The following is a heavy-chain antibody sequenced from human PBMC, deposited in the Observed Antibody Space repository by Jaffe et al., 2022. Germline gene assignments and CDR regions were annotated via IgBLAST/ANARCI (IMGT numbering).Heavy chain of an antibody. D-gene: IGHD6-13*01. Sequence: QVQLVESGGGVVQPGGSLRLSCAASGFTFSSYGMHWVRQAPGKGLEWVAFIRYDGSNKYYADSVKGRFTISRDNSKNTLYLQMNSLRAEDTAVYYCAKGQDSRDLFDYWGQGTLVTVSS. CDR1: GFTFSSYG. CDR3: AKGQDSRDLFDY. CDR2: IRYDGSNK. V-gene: IGHV3-30*02. J-gene: IGHJ4*02.